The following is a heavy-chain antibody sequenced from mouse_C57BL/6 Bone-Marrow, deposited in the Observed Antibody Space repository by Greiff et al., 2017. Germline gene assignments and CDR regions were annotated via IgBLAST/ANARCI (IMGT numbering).Heavy chain of an antibody. J-gene: IGHJ4*01. CDR1: GFSLPSSG. CDR2: IWGDGSA. Sequence: VQLQQSGPGLVAPSQSLSITCTVSGFSLPSSGVSWVRQPPGKGLEWLGVIWGDGSANYHSALISRPSISKDNSKSQVFLKLNSLQTDDTATYDCAKEGDYYGSSSLYAMDYWGQGTSVTVAS. V-gene: IGHV2-3*01. CDR3: AKEGDYYGSSSLYAMDY. D-gene: IGHD1-1*01.